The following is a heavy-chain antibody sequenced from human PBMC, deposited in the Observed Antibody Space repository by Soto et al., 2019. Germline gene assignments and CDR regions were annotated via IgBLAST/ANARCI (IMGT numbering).Heavy chain of an antibody. Sequence: QVQLVQSGAEVKKPGASVKVSCKPSGYTFTTYGISWVRQAPGQGLEWMGWISAYNGKTDYAHKLQGRVTMTTDTSTSTAYMELRSLTSDDTAVYYCARGAMVRGLTPLDDWGQGTLVTVSS. J-gene: IGHJ4*02. CDR2: ISAYNGKT. CDR3: ARGAMVRGLTPLDD. V-gene: IGHV1-18*01. CDR1: GYTFTTYG. D-gene: IGHD3-10*01.